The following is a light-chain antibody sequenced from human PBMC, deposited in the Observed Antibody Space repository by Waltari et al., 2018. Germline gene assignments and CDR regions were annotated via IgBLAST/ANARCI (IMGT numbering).Light chain of an antibody. CDR2: DND. J-gene: IGLJ2*01. V-gene: IGLV1-51*01. Sequence: QSVLPQPPSVSAAPGQKVTISCPGSTPNIGNHYLSWYQHLPGRAPKLLIYDNDKRYSGIPDRFSGSKSSTSATLGITGLQTGDEADYYCVAWDSSLSAVLFGGGTKLTVL. CDR3: VAWDSSLSAVL. CDR1: TPNIGNHY.